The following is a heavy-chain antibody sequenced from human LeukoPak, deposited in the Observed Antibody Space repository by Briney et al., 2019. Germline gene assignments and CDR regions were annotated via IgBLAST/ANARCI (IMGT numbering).Heavy chain of an antibody. CDR1: GFTFSDYY. CDR2: ISSSGSTI. V-gene: IGHV3-11*04. CDR3: AKGTYSAYNSGCAY. Sequence: GGSLRLSCAASGFTFSDYYMSWIRQAPGKGLEWVSYISSSGSTIYYADSVKGRFTISRDNAKNSLYLQMNSLRAEDTALYYCAKGTYSAYNSGCAYWGQGTLVTVSS. D-gene: IGHD5-12*01. J-gene: IGHJ4*02.